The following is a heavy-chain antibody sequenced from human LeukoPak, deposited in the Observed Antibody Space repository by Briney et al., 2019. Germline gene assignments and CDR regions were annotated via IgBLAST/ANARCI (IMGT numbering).Heavy chain of an antibody. J-gene: IGHJ3*02. D-gene: IGHD6-19*01. CDR2: IYYSGST. Sequence: SETLSLTCTVSGGSISSYYWSWIRQPLGKGLEWIGYIYYSGSTNYNPSLKSRVTISVDTSKNQFSLKLSSVTAADTAVYYCARDRYSSGWYGSGAFDIWGQGTMVTVSS. CDR3: ARDRYSSGWYGSGAFDI. V-gene: IGHV4-59*01. CDR1: GGSISSYY.